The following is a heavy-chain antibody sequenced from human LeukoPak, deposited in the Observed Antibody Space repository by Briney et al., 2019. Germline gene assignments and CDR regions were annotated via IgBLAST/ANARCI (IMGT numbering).Heavy chain of an antibody. CDR2: IHYSGNT. Sequence: SETLSLTCGISGDSIRRNYWSWIRQLPGKGLEWIGYIHYSGNTNYNPSLKSRVSISVDTSKNQFSLKLTSVTAADTAVYYCAAYRSGTHYNSYYFDDWGQGTLVIVSS. J-gene: IGHJ4*02. D-gene: IGHD3-10*01. V-gene: IGHV4-59*08. CDR3: AAYRSGTHYNSYYFDD. CDR1: GDSIRRNY.